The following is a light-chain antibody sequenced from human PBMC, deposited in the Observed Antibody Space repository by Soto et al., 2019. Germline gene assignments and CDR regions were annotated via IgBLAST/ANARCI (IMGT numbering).Light chain of an antibody. V-gene: IGKV3-11*01. CDR1: QSVSSY. CDR2: DAS. Sequence: EIVLTQSPATLSLSPGERATLSCRASQSVSSYLAWYQQKPGQAPRLLIYDASNRATGIPARFSGSGSGTDFPLTISSLEHEDSAVYYCQQRSNWPLTFGGGTKVEIK. CDR3: QQRSNWPLT. J-gene: IGKJ4*01.